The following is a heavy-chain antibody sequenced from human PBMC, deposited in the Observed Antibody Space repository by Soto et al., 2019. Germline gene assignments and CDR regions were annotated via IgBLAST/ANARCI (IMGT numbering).Heavy chain of an antibody. J-gene: IGHJ6*02. CDR1: GVSFCRYQ. CDR2: INHSGST. D-gene: IGHD3-3*01. Sequence: SVTPYVISAPYGVSFCRYQSAWIRPRTGKGQEWIGEINHSGSTNYNPSLKSRVTISVDTSKNQFSLKLSSVTAADTAVYYCARNNYDFWSAEDYYYGMDVWGQGTTVTVSS. V-gene: IGHV4-34*01. CDR3: ARNNYDFWSAEDYYYGMDV.